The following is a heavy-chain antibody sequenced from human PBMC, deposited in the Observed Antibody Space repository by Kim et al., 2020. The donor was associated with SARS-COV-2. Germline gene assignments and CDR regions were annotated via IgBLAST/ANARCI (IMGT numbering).Heavy chain of an antibody. V-gene: IGHV3-23*01. D-gene: IGHD3-16*01. CDR2: IRGGGAVK. Sequence: GGSLRLSCAASGFTFSNYAMSWVRQAPGKGLEWVSYIRGGGAVKHYAGSVKGRCTISRDNFKNTLYLQVDSLRAEDTAVYYCAKCHSDWGNDAFDIWGLGTMVTVSS. CDR1: GFTFSNYA. CDR3: AKCHSDWGNDAFDI. J-gene: IGHJ3*02.